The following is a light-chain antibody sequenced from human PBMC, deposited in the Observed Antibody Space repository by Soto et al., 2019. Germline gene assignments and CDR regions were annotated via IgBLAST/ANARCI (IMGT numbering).Light chain of an antibody. CDR1: QSISAW. J-gene: IGKJ1*01. CDR3: QPYNSYSP. Sequence: DIPMTKFPSTLSATAGDRVTITCRASQSISAWLAWYQQKPGKAPKLLIYDASNLESGVPSRFSGSGSGTEFTLTISNLQPDDFATYYCQPYNSYSPFGQVSKV. V-gene: IGKV1-5*01. CDR2: DAS.